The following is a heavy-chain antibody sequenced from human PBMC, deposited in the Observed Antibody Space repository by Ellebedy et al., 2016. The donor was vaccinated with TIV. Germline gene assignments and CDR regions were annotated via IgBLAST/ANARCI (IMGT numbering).Heavy chain of an antibody. Sequence: GESLKISXTASGFTFGDYAMSWFRQAPGKGLEWVGFIRSKAYGGTTEYAASVKGRFTISRDDSKSIAYLQMNSLKTEDTAVYYCAKEGYYDFWSGYSHCWGQGTLVTVSS. D-gene: IGHD3-3*01. CDR3: AKEGYYDFWSGYSHC. V-gene: IGHV3-49*03. J-gene: IGHJ4*02. CDR1: GFTFGDYA. CDR2: IRSKAYGGTT.